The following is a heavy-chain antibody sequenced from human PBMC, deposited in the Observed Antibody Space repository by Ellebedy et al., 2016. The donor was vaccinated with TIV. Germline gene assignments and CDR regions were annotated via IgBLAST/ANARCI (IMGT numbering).Heavy chain of an antibody. Sequence: GGSLRLSXAASGFTFSSYNMNWVRQAPGKGLEWVSSINSSSIYKYYADSVKGRFTISRDNTKNSLFLQMNNLRVEDTAVYYCARDRETDFDYWGQGTLVTVSS. CDR1: GFTFSSYN. D-gene: IGHD3-10*01. V-gene: IGHV3-21*01. J-gene: IGHJ4*02. CDR3: ARDRETDFDY. CDR2: INSSSIYK.